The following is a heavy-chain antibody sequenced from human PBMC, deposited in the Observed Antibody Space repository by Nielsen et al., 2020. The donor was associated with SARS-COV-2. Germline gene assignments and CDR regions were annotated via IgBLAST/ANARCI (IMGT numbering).Heavy chain of an antibody. CDR1: GYTFTKYG. J-gene: IGHJ4*02. D-gene: IGHD6-13*01. Sequence: ASVKVSCKASGYTFTKYGISWARQAPGQGLAWMGWISGNRDSAKYVKKFLGRVIITTDTYTTTDYIELRSLRSDDTAIYYCARDPPVIAAMMFDYCGQGTLVTVSS. CDR3: ARDPPVIAAMMFDY. V-gene: IGHV1-18*04. CDR2: ISGNRDSA.